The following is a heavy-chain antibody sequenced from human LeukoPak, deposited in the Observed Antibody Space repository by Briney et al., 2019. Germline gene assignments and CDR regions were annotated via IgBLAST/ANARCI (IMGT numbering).Heavy chain of an antibody. V-gene: IGHV3-53*01. CDR1: GFTVSSNY. J-gene: IGHJ3*02. Sequence: GGSLRLSCAASGFTVSSNYMSWVRQAPGKGLEWVSVIYSGGSTYYADSVQGRFAISRDNSKNTLYLQMNSLRAEDTAVYYCAKDPNGDYIGTFDIWDQGTMVTVSS. D-gene: IGHD4-17*01. CDR3: AKDPNGDYIGTFDI. CDR2: IYSGGST.